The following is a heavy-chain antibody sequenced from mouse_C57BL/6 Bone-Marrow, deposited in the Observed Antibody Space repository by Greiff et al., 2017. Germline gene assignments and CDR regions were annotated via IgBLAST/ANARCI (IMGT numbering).Heavy chain of an antibody. Sequence: VKLQESGAELVKPGASVKMSCKASGYTFTTYPIEWMKQNHGKSLEWIGNFHPYNDDTKYNEKFKGKATLTVEKSSSTVYLELSRLTSDDSAVYYCAITSNYWYFDVWGTGTTVTVSS. V-gene: IGHV1-47*01. CDR1: GYTFTTYP. CDR2: FHPYNDDT. D-gene: IGHD5-1*01. J-gene: IGHJ1*03. CDR3: AITSNYWYFDV.